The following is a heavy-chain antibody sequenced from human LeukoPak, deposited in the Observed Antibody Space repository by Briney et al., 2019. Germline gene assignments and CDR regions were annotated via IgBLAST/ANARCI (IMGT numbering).Heavy chain of an antibody. CDR1: GFTFSSYA. CDR2: TSGSGGST. J-gene: IGHJ4*02. V-gene: IGHV3-23*01. D-gene: IGHD5-24*01. CDR3: AKDLGDGGGYDY. Sequence: GGSLRLPCAASGFTFSSYAMSWVRQAPGKGLEWVSATSGSGGSTYYADSVKGRFTISRDNSKNTLYLQMNSLRAEDTAVYYCAKDLGDGGGYDYWGQGTLVTVSS.